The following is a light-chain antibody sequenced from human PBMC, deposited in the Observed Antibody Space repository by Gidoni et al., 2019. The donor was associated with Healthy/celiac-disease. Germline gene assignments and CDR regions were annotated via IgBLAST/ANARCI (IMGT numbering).Light chain of an antibody. CDR1: QSIRSY. Sequence: DIQMTQSPSSLSASVGDRVTITCRASQSIRSYLNWYQQKPGKAPKLLIYAASSFQSGVPSRFSGSGSGTDFTLTISSLQPEDFATYYCQQSYSTPQTFGQGTKVEIK. V-gene: IGKV1-39*01. J-gene: IGKJ1*01. CDR2: AAS. CDR3: QQSYSTPQT.